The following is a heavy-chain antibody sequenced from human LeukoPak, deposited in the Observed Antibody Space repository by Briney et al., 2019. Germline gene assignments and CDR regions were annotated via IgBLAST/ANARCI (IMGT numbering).Heavy chain of an antibody. D-gene: IGHD2-2*01. CDR2: IYTSGST. J-gene: IGHJ4*02. Sequence: TSETLSLTCSVSGGSISPYYWSWIRQPAGKGLEWIGRIYTSGSTNYNPSLKSRVTMSVDTSKNQFSLKLSSVTAADTAMYYCARVSSSSSAPLSYWGQGALVTVSS. V-gene: IGHV4-4*07. CDR3: ARVSSSSSAPLSY. CDR1: GGSISPYY.